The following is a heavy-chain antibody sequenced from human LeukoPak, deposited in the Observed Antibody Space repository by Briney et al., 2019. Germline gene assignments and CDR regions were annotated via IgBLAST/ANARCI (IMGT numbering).Heavy chain of an antibody. D-gene: IGHD3-9*01. CDR2: ISAYNGNT. J-gene: IGHJ4*02. CDR1: GYTFTSYG. V-gene: IGHV1-18*01. Sequence: ASVKVSCKASGYTFTSYGISWVRQAPGQGLEWMGWISAYNGNTNYAQKLQGRVTVTTDTSTSTVYLELRRLRPDDTAVYYCVRDQYLNVMTGFDDWGQGTLVTVSS. CDR3: VRDQYLNVMTGFDD.